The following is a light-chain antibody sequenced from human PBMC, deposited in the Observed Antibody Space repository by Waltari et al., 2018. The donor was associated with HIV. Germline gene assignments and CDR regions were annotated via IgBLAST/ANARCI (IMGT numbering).Light chain of an antibody. CDR1: TSYVGTYHY. J-gene: IGLJ2*01. CDR3: TSYAGRNIFV. CDR2: EVF. V-gene: IGLV2-8*01. Sequence: HSAPTPPPSASGSPGPSLTLSCTGQTSYVGTYHYPSWDQQHQGKTPKLMIYEVFKRPSGVPDSFSGSKSGNTASLTVSGLQAEDEADYYCTSYAGRNIFVFGGGTKLTVL.